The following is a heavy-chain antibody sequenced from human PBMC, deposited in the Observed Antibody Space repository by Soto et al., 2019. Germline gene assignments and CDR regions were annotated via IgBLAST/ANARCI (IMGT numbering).Heavy chain of an antibody. Sequence: QVQLQESGPGLVKPSGTLSLTCTVSGGSMSSSNWCNWVRQTPGKGLEWIGEAHQSGRTNYNPSLKSRVTISVDKSKNRFSLNLSSVTAADTAVYYCARSEATVLDSWGQGTLVTVSS. V-gene: IGHV4-4*02. CDR2: AHQSGRT. CDR3: ARSEATVLDS. CDR1: GGSMSSSNW. D-gene: IGHD4-17*01. J-gene: IGHJ4*02.